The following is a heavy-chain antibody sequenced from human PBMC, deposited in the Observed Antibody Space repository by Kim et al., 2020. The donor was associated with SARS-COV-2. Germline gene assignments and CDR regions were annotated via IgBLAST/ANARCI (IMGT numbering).Heavy chain of an antibody. CDR3: ARGYSGYDFYYYYYGMDV. J-gene: IGHJ6*02. CDR2: IYPGDSDT. V-gene: IGHV5-51*01. D-gene: IGHD5-12*01. CDR1: GYSFTSYW. Sequence: GESLKISCKGSGYSFTSYWIGWVRQMPGKGLEWMGIIYPGDSDTRYSPSFQGQVTISADKSISTAYLQWSSLKASDTAMYYRARGYSGYDFYYYYYGMDVWGQGTTVTVSS.